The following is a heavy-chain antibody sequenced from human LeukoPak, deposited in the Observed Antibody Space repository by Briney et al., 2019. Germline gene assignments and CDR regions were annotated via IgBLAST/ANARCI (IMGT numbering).Heavy chain of an antibody. V-gene: IGHV5-51*01. CDR3: ATRAVLSARSILGAFDI. J-gene: IGHJ3*02. Sequence: GESLKMSCKGSGYSFTSYWIGWVRQMPGKGLEWMGIIYPGDSDTRYSPSFQGQVTISADKSISTAYLQWSSLKASDTAMYYCATRAVLSARSILGAFDIWGQGTMVTVSS. D-gene: IGHD2-21*01. CDR2: IYPGDSDT. CDR1: GYSFTSYW.